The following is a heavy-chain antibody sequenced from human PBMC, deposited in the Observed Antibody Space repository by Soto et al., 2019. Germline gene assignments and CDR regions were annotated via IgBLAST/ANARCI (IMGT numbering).Heavy chain of an antibody. CDR2: IYYSGST. CDR3: ARGSTVGGWFDP. CDR1: GCSISSGDYY. Sequence: TLSLTCTVSGCSISSGDYYWSWIRQPPGKGLEWIGYIYYSGSTYYNPSLKSRVTISVDTSKNQFSLKLSSVTAADTAVYYCARGSTVGGWFDPWGQGTLVTVSS. D-gene: IGHD4-17*01. J-gene: IGHJ5*02. V-gene: IGHV4-30-4*01.